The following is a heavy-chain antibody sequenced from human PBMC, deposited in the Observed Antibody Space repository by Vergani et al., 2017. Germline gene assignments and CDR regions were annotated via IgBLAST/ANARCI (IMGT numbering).Heavy chain of an antibody. D-gene: IGHD3-10*01. V-gene: IGHV3-23*01. CDR3: TTAWGLYYLHGEYFQY. CDR2: TSSGGGDI. CDR1: GSTFDPYT. J-gene: IGHJ1*01. Sequence: EVQLLESGGGLVQPGGSRRLSCAGAGSTFDPYTMAYVRQAPGKGLEGVATTSSGGGDIFYADSVKGRFTISRDNSKNTLFLQMNSLKDEDTAVYYCTTAWGLYYLHGEYFQYWGRGTLVSVSS.